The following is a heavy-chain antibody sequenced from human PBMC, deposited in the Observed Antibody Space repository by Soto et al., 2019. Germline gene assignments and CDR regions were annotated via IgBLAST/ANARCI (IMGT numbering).Heavy chain of an antibody. CDR1: GFTFSNYA. Sequence: EVQVLGSGGDLVQSGGSLRLSCAASGFTFSNYAMSWVRQAPGLGLEWVSSISGGGGSTYYADSVKGRFTISRDNSKNSLYLQMNSLRAADTAVYYCAKNNIFGSGTKDYWGQGTLVSVSS. CDR3: AKNNIFGSGTKDY. CDR2: ISGGGGST. D-gene: IGHD3-10*01. J-gene: IGHJ4*02. V-gene: IGHV3-23*01.